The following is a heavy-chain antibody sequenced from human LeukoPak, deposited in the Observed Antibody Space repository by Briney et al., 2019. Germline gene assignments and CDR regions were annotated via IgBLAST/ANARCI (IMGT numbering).Heavy chain of an antibody. CDR3: ARDFPLGDSSVLLFCDAFDI. Sequence: PSETLSLTCTVSGGSISSYYWSWIRQPAGKGLEWIGRIYASGSTNYNPSLKSRVTMSVDTSKNQFSLKLSSVTAADTAVYYCARDFPLGDSSVLLFCDAFDIWGQGTVVTVSS. CDR2: IYASGST. D-gene: IGHD6-19*01. V-gene: IGHV4-4*07. CDR1: GGSISSYY. J-gene: IGHJ3*02.